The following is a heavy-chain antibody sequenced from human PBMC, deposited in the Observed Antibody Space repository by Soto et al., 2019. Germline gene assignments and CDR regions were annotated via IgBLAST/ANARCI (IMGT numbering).Heavy chain of an antibody. CDR1: GFTFRTYA. CDR2: ISHDGSNT. CDR3: AKDAGSTEYFFAS. Sequence: QVQVVESGGGVVQPGRSLRLSCAASGFTFRTYAMHWVRQAPGKGLEWVAVISHDGSNTDYGDSVKGRFTISRDNSKSKLSLQMNSMGPEDTGVYYCAKDAGSTEYFFASWGQGTLVSVSS. J-gene: IGHJ4*02. V-gene: IGHV3-30*18.